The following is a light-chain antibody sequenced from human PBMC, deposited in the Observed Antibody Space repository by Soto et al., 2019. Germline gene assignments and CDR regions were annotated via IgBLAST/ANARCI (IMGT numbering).Light chain of an antibody. CDR1: SSNIGSNT. V-gene: IGLV1-44*01. CDR2: SSN. CDR3: AAWDDSLNGVV. Sequence: QSALTQPPSASGTPGQRVTISCSGSSSNIGSNTVSWYQQLPRTAPKLLIYSSNQRPSGVPDRFSGSKSGTSASLAISGLQSEDEADYSCAAWDDSLNGVVFGGGTKLTVL. J-gene: IGLJ2*01.